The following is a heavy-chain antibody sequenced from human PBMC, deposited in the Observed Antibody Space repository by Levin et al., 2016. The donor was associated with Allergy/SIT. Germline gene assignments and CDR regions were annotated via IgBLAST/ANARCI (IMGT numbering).Heavy chain of an antibody. V-gene: IGHV3-74*01. CDR3: ARDGGYGDLDF. CDR1: GFTFSDYY. CDR2: INSDVSST. Sequence: GESLKISCAASGFTFSDYYMSWIRQAPGKGLVWVSRINSDVSSTTYADSVKGRFTISRDNAKNTLYLQMNSLRAEDTAVYYCARDGGYGDLDFWGPGALVTVSS. D-gene: IGHD4-17*01. J-gene: IGHJ4*02.